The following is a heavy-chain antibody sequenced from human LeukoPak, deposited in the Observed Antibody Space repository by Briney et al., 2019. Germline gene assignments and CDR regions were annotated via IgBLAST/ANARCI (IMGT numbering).Heavy chain of an antibody. J-gene: IGHJ4*02. CDR2: ISYDGSNN. CDR3: ARSRITMVRGATDY. Sequence: GGSLRLSCAASGFTFSSYAMHWVRQAPGKGLEWVAVISYDGSNNYYADSVKGRFTISRDNSKNTLYLQMNSLRAEDTAVYYCARSRITMVRGATDYWGQGTLVTVSS. CDR1: GFTFSSYA. D-gene: IGHD3-10*01. V-gene: IGHV3-30-3*01.